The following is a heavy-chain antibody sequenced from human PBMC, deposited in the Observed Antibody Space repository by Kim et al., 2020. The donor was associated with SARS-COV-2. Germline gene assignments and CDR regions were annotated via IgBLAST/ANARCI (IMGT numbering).Heavy chain of an antibody. CDR3: ASSSGYSYGIYYYGMDV. CDR1: GYTFTGYY. V-gene: IGHV1-2*06. Sequence: ASVKVSCKASGYTFTGYYMHWVRQAPGQGLEWMGRINPNSGGTNYAQKFQGRVTMTRDTSISTAYMELSRLRSDDTAVYYCASSSGYSYGIYYYGMDVWGQGTTVTVSS. CDR2: INPNSGGT. J-gene: IGHJ6*02. D-gene: IGHD5-18*01.